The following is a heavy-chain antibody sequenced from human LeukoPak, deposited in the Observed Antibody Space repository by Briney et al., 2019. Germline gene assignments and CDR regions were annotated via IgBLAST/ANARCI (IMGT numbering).Heavy chain of an antibody. Sequence: GGSLRLSCAPSGFTVITNDMTWVRQAAGKGLEWASVLYSDGNTKDAASVQGRFTISRDNSKNTLYLEMNSLSPDDTAVYYCARGVEPLAANTLAYWGQGTLVTVSS. CDR2: LYSDGNT. V-gene: IGHV3-53*01. J-gene: IGHJ4*02. D-gene: IGHD1-14*01. CDR3: ARGVEPLAANTLAY. CDR1: GFTVITND.